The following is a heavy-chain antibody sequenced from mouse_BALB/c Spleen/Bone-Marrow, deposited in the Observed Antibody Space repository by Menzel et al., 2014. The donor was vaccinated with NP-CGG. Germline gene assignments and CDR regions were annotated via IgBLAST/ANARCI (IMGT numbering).Heavy chain of an antibody. Sequence: VQRVESGPGLVAPSQSLSITCTVSGFSLTSYDISWIRQPPGKGLEWLGVIWTGGGTNYNSAFMSRLSISKDNSKSQVFLKMNSLQTDDTAIYYCVRDGDDGPSAYWGQGTLVTVSA. CDR3: VRDGDDGPSAY. J-gene: IGHJ3*01. D-gene: IGHD2-3*01. CDR2: IWTGGGT. V-gene: IGHV2-9-2*01. CDR1: GFSLTSYD.